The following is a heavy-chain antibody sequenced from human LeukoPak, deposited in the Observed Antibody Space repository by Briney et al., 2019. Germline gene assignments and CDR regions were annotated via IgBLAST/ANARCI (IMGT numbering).Heavy chain of an antibody. Sequence: GGSLRLSCAASGFTFSSYNMNWVRQAPGKGLEWVSYITGSSSSIYYADSVKGRFTISRDNAKNSLYLQMNSLRAEDTAVYYCARDRRWLQGHYYYYMDVWGKGTTVTVSS. CDR2: ITGSSSSI. J-gene: IGHJ6*03. CDR1: GFTFSSYN. D-gene: IGHD5-24*01. CDR3: ARDRRWLQGHYYYYMDV. V-gene: IGHV3-21*05.